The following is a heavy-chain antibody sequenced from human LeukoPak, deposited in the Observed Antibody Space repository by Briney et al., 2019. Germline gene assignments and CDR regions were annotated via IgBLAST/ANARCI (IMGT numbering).Heavy chain of an antibody. V-gene: IGHV3-21*01. CDR3: ARELTWFRELLFDY. Sequence: GGSLRLSCAASGFTFSSYSMNWVRQAPGKGLEWVSSISSSSSYIYYADSAKGRFTTSRDNAKNSLYLQMNSLRAGDTAVYYCARELTWFRELLFDYWGQGTLVTVSS. CDR1: GFTFSSYS. D-gene: IGHD3-10*01. J-gene: IGHJ4*02. CDR2: ISSSSSYI.